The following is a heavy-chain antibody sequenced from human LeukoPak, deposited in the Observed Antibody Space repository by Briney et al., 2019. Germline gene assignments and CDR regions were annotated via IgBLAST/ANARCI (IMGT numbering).Heavy chain of an antibody. J-gene: IGHJ6*02. V-gene: IGHV1-69*04. CDR3: ARASGHLLGWDYGMDV. D-gene: IGHD2-2*01. CDR2: IIPILGIA. Sequence: SVKVSCKASGGTFSSYAISWVRQAPGQGLEWMGRIIPILGIANYAQKFQGRVTITADKSTSTAYMELSSLRSEDTAVYYCARASGHLLGWDYGMDVWGQGTTVTVSS. CDR1: GGTFSSYA.